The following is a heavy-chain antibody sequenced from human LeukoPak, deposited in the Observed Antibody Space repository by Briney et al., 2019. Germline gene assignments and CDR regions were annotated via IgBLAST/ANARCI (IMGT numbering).Heavy chain of an antibody. CDR3: AKDRAGYYYYGMDV. D-gene: IGHD6-13*01. CDR2: ISWNSGSI. V-gene: IGHV3-9*01. Sequence: GGSLRLSCAASGFTFDDYAMDWVRQAQGKGLEWVSGISWNSGSIGYADSVKGRFTISRDNSKNTLYLQMNSLRAEDTAVYYCAKDRAGYYYYGMDVWGQGTTVTVSS. CDR1: GFTFDDYA. J-gene: IGHJ6*02.